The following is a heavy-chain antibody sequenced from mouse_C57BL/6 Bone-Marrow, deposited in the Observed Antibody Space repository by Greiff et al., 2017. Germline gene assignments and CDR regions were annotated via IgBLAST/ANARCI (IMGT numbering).Heavy chain of an antibody. Sequence: QVQLQQSGAELVKPGASVKLSCKASGYTFTSYWMHWVKQRPGQGLEWIGMIHPNSGSTNYNEKFKSKATLTVDKSSSTAYMQLSSLTSEDSAVYYCARWGGLYYFDYWGQGTSVTVSS. CDR3: ARWGGLYYFDY. CDR2: IHPNSGST. J-gene: IGHJ4*01. D-gene: IGHD1-1*01. V-gene: IGHV1-64*01. CDR1: GYTFTSYW.